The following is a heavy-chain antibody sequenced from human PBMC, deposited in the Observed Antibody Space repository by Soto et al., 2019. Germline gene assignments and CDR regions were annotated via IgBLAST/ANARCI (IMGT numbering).Heavy chain of an antibody. Sequence: TGGSLRLSCAASGFTFSSYEMNWVRQAPGKGLEWVSYISSSGSTIYYADSVKGRFTISRDNAKNSLYLQMNSLRAEDTAVYYCARGTAEGTWIQLWLRIPRVIDYWGQGTLVTVSS. V-gene: IGHV3-48*03. J-gene: IGHJ4*02. CDR2: ISSSGSTI. CDR1: GFTFSSYE. D-gene: IGHD5-18*01. CDR3: ARGTAEGTWIQLWLRIPRVIDY.